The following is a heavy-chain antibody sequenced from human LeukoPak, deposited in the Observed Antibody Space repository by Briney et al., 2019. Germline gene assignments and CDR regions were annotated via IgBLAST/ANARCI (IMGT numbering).Heavy chain of an antibody. V-gene: IGHV3-48*03. J-gene: IGHJ4*02. CDR1: GFSFSDYA. D-gene: IGHD1-26*01. CDR3: ARDRGGSYYVPHYFDY. CDR2: ISSSGSTK. Sequence: KSGGSLRLSCAASGFSFSDYAMVWVRQAPGKGLEWVSYISSSGSTKYYADSVKGRFTISRDNAKNSLYLQMNSLRVEDTAVYYCARDRGGSYYVPHYFDYWGQGTLVTVSS.